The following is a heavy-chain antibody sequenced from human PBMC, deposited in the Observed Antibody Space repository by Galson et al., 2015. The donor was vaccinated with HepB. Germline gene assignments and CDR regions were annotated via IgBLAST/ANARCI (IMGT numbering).Heavy chain of an antibody. CDR2: ISAYNGNT. J-gene: IGHJ6*02. D-gene: IGHD2-2*01. V-gene: IGHV1-18*01. CDR1: GYTFTSYG. CDR3: ARDEARLVVPAEVYYYYGMDV. Sequence: SVKVSCKASGYTFTSYGISWVRQAPGQGLEWMGWISAYNGNTNYAQKLQGRVTMATDTSTSTAYMGLRSLRSDDTAVYYCARDEARLVVPAEVYYYYGMDVWGQGTTVTVSS.